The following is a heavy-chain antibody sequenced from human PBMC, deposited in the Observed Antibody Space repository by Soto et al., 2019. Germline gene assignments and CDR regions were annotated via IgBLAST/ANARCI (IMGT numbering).Heavy chain of an antibody. CDR3: ARDKITGLFDY. D-gene: IGHD2-8*02. CDR2: INHSGST. Sequence: PSETLSLTCAVYGGSFSGYYWTWIRQPPGTGLEWIGEINHSGSTNYNPSIKSRVTISVDTSKNQYSQKLTSVTAADTAVYYCARDKITGLFDYWGQGTLVT. CDR1: GGSFSGYY. J-gene: IGHJ4*02. V-gene: IGHV4-34*01.